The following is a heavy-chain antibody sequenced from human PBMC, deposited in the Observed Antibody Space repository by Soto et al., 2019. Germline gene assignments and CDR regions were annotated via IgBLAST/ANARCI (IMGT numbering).Heavy chain of an antibody. CDR2: IYYSGST. D-gene: IGHD1-26*01. CDR1: GGSISSSSYY. Sequence: PSETLSLTCTVSGGSISSSSYYWGWIRQPPGKGLEWIGSIYYSGSTYYNPSLKSRVTISVDTSKNQFSLKLSSVTAADTAVYYCARSHGPSWSYRFDYWGQGTLVTVSS. V-gene: IGHV4-39*01. CDR3: ARSHGPSWSYRFDY. J-gene: IGHJ4*02.